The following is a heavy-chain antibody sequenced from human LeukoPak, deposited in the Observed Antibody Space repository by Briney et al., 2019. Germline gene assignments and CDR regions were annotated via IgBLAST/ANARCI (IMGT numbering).Heavy chain of an antibody. CDR3: ATGRYFDWPEVFKY. J-gene: IGHJ4*02. Sequence: GGSLRLSCAASGFTFDDYAMHWVRQAPGKGLEWVSGISWNSGSIDHADSVKGRFTISRDNTKNSLYLQMNSLRTEDTALYYCATGRYFDWPEVFKYWGQGTLVIVSS. V-gene: IGHV3-9*01. CDR1: GFTFDDYA. CDR2: ISWNSGSI. D-gene: IGHD3-9*01.